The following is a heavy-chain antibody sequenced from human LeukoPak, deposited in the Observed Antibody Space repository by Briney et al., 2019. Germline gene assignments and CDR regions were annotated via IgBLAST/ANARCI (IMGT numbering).Heavy chain of an antibody. J-gene: IGHJ4*02. CDR1: GYSIRSAYY. Sequence: SETLSLTCAVSGYSIRSAYYWGWIRQPPRKGLEWIGSIYHIGTTYYNPSLKSRVTISLNTSKSPFSLKLTSVTAADTAVYYCATTTVVTRDFDYWGQGTLVTVSS. CDR3: ATTTVVTRDFDY. D-gene: IGHD4-23*01. V-gene: IGHV4-38-2*01. CDR2: IYHIGTT.